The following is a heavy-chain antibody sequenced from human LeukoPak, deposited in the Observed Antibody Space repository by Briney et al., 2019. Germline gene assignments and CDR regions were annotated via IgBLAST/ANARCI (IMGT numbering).Heavy chain of an antibody. V-gene: IGHV1-8*01. Sequence: ASVKVSCKASGYTFTSYDINWVRQATGQGLEWMGWMNPNSGNTGYAQKFQGRVTMTRNTSISTAYMELSSLRSEDTAVYYCARPPYCSSVSCHNWFDPWGQGTLDAVSS. J-gene: IGHJ5*02. CDR3: ARPPYCSSVSCHNWFDP. CDR2: MNPNSGNT. CDR1: GYTFTSYD. D-gene: IGHD2-2*01.